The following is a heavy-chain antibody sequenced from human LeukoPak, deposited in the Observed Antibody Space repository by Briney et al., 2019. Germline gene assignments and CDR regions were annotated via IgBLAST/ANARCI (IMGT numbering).Heavy chain of an antibody. Sequence: SETLSLTCTVSGGSISSSNYYWGWIRQPPGKGLEWIGNIYYRGSTYFNPSLKSRVTMSVDTSKIQFSLRLSSVTAAGTARYFCARLSTPGGSWFGGNFDYWGQGTLVTVSS. J-gene: IGHJ4*02. D-gene: IGHD3-10*01. CDR3: ARLSTPGGSWFGGNFDY. CDR1: GGSISSSNYY. CDR2: IYYRGST. V-gene: IGHV4-39*01.